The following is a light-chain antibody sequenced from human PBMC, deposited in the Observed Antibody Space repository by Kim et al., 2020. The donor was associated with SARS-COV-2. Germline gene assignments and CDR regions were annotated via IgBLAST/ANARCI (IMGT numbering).Light chain of an antibody. CDR3: LLSSSGAWV. CDR1: TGAVTSGYD. J-gene: IGLJ3*02. CDR2: CTN. Sequence: GGTVTLACASSTGAVTSGYDPGWFQQTPVQEPRALIYCTNKKQFWTPARFSGSLLGGKAALTLSGGQPEDEADYYCLLSSSGAWVFGGGTQLTVL. V-gene: IGLV7-43*01.